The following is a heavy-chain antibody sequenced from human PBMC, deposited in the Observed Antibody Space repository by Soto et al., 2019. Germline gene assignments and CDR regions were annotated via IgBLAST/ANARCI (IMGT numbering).Heavy chain of an antibody. J-gene: IGHJ4*02. D-gene: IGHD4-17*01. Sequence: WGSLRLSCAASGFTFNNAWITFFRHSPFKGLEWVGRIKSKSAGGTTDYAAPVKGRFTISRDDSKNTLYLQMNSLKTEDTAVYYCTTDWSTTMNTFDYWGQGTLVTVSS. CDR1: GFTFNNAW. CDR3: TTDWSTTMNTFDY. CDR2: IKSKSAGGTT. V-gene: IGHV3-15*01.